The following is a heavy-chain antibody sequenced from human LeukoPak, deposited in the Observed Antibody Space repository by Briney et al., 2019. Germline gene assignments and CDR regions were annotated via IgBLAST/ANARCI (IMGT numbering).Heavy chain of an antibody. V-gene: IGHV4-61*01. D-gene: IGHD3-10*01. CDR1: GGSVSRGSYY. CDR3: ARAKRPMVLDH. J-gene: IGHJ4*02. CDR2: IYYSGST. Sequence: PSETLSLTCTVSGGSVSRGSYYWSWIRQPPGKGLEWIGYIYYSGSTNYNPSLKSRVTISVDTSKNQFSLKLSSVTAADTAVYYCARAKRPMVLDHWGQGTLVTVSS.